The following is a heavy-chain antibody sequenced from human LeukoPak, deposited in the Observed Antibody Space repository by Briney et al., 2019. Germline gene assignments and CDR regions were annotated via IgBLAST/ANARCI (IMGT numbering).Heavy chain of an antibody. V-gene: IGHV4-34*01. D-gene: IGHD2-15*01. CDR3: ARESCSGGSCYPRYRYYYYGMDV. Sequence: SETLSLTCAVYGGSFSGYYWSWIRQPPGKGLEWIGEINHSGSTNYNPSLKSRVTISVDTSKNQFSLKLSSVTAADTAVYYCARESCSGGSCYPRYRYYYYGMDVWGQGTTVTVPS. CDR1: GGSFSGYY. CDR2: INHSGST. J-gene: IGHJ6*02.